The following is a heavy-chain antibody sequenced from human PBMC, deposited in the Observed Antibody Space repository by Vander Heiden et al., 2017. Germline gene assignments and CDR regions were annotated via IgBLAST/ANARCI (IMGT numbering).Heavy chain of an antibody. J-gene: IGHJ4*02. Sequence: QLQLQESGPGLVKPSETLSLTCTVSGGSISSSSYYWGWIRQPPGKGLEWIGSIYYSGSTYYNPSLKSRVTISVDTSKNQFSLKLSSVTAADTAVYYCATCSGGSCYHLYYFDYWCQGTLVTVSS. D-gene: IGHD2-15*01. V-gene: IGHV4-39*01. CDR1: GGSISSSSYY. CDR2: IYYSGST. CDR3: ATCSGGSCYHLYYFDY.